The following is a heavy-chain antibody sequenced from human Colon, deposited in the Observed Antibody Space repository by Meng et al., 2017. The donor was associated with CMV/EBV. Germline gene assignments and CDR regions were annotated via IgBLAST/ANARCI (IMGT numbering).Heavy chain of an antibody. Sequence: SETLSLTCNVSGGSISTYYWTWIRQPPGKGLEWIGNIYYTGSAKYNPSLASRLTISVDTAKNQFSLKLSSVTAADTATYYCARADPSLAMYYFDYWGPGILVTVSS. V-gene: IGHV4-59*13. D-gene: IGHD3-16*01. CDR1: GGSISTYY. J-gene: IGHJ4*02. CDR3: ARADPSLAMYYFDY. CDR2: IYYTGSA.